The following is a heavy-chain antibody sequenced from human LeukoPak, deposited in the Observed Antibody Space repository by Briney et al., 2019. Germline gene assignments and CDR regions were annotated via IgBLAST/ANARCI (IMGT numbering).Heavy chain of an antibody. D-gene: IGHD6-13*01. J-gene: IGHJ4*02. CDR1: GFTFSSYS. CDR3: ARLIAAPYYFDY. Sequence: GGSLRLSCAASGFTFSSYSMNWVRQAPGKGLEWVSFISSSRSYIYYADSVKGRFTISRDNAKNSLYLQMNSLRAEDTAVYYCARLIAAPYYFDYWGRGTLVTVSS. V-gene: IGHV3-21*01. CDR2: ISSSRSYI.